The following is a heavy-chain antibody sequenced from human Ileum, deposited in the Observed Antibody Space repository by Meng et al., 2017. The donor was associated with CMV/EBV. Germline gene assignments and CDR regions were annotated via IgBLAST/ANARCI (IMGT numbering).Heavy chain of an antibody. V-gene: IGHV2-5*04. CDR1: GFSLTTDGVA. D-gene: IGHD2-15*01. Sequence: HITLRESGPALVKPTQTLTLTCTFSGFSLTTDGVAVGWIRQPPGKALEWLALIYWNDVEHYSPSLKSRLTITKDTSKDQVVLTMANMDPVDTGTYYCIYGVAIFWGQGTLVTVS. CDR3: IYGVAIF. CDR2: IYWNDVE. J-gene: IGHJ4*02.